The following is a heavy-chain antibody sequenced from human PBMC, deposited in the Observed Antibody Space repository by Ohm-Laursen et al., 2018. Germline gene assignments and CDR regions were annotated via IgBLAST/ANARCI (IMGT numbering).Heavy chain of an antibody. CDR1: GFPFSGYS. Sequence: SLRLSCTASGFPFSGYSMSWVRQAPGKGLEWVASIKQDGTEKHYVESMQGRFTISRDNAKNSVYLQMNSLRAEDTAIYYCARDPIDNNGYNPDYWGQGTLVTVSS. CDR2: IKQDGTEK. CDR3: ARDPIDNNGYNPDY. V-gene: IGHV3-7*01. D-gene: IGHD1-14*01. J-gene: IGHJ4*02.